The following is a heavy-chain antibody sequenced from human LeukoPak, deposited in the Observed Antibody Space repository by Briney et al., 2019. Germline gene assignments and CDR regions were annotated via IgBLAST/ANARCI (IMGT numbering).Heavy chain of an antibody. Sequence: SETLSLTCAVYGGSFSGYYWSWIRQPPGKGLEWIGEINHSGSTNYNPSLKSRVTISVDTSKNQFSLKLSSVTAADTAVYYCARRRTTTTRTQTGYFQHWGQGTLVTVSS. V-gene: IGHV4-34*01. CDR1: GGSFSGYY. CDR3: ARRRTTTTRTQTGYFQH. CDR2: INHSGST. D-gene: IGHD4-17*01. J-gene: IGHJ1*01.